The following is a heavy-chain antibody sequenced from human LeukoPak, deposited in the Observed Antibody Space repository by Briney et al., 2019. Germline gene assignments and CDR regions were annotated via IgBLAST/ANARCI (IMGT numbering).Heavy chain of an antibody. D-gene: IGHD4-17*01. J-gene: IGHJ4*02. Sequence: GGSLRLSCAASGFTFSSYAMSWARQAPGKGLEWVSAISGSGGSTYYADSVKGRFTISRDNSKNTLYLQMNSLRAEDTAVYYCAKYQNGDYHINFDYWGQGTLVTVSS. CDR3: AKYQNGDYHINFDY. V-gene: IGHV3-23*01. CDR1: GFTFSSYA. CDR2: ISGSGGST.